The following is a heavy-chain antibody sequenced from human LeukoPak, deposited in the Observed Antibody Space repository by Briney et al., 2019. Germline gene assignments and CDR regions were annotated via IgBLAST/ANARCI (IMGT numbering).Heavy chain of an antibody. CDR3: ARGGGYYYDSSGSDY. V-gene: IGHV1-69*05. CDR2: IIPIFGTA. Sequence: ASVKVSCKASGGTFSSYAISWVRQAPGQGLEWMGGIIPIFGTANYAQKLQGRVTMTTDTSTRTAYMELRSLRSDDTAVYYCARGGGYYYDSSGSDYWGQGTLVTVSS. J-gene: IGHJ4*02. CDR1: GGTFSSYA. D-gene: IGHD3-22*01.